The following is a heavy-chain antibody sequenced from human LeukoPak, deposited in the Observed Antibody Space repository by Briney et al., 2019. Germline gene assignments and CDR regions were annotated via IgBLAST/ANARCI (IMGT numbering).Heavy chain of an antibody. CDR1: GGSFSSGSYY. Sequence: SETLSLTCTVSGGSFSSGSYYWSWIRQPPGKGLEWIGYIYYSGSTNYNPSLKSRVTISVDTSKNQFSLKPSSVTAADTAVYYCARILAAAGTLYFDYWGQGILVTVCS. J-gene: IGHJ4*02. CDR3: ARILAAAGTLYFDY. D-gene: IGHD6-13*01. V-gene: IGHV4-61*01. CDR2: IYYSGST.